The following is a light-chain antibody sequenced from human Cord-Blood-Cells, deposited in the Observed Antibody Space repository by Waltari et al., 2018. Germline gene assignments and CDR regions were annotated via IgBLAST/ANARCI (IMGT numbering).Light chain of an antibody. CDR3: SSYTSSSTQV. CDR2: DVS. V-gene: IGLV2-14*01. Sequence: QSALTQPASVSGSPGKSITISCTGTSSDVGGYNYVSWYQQHPGKAPKLMIYDVSNRPSGVSNPFAGSKSGNTASQTISGLQTEDEADYYCSSYTSSSTQVFGTGTKVTVL. CDR1: SSDVGGYNY. J-gene: IGLJ1*01.